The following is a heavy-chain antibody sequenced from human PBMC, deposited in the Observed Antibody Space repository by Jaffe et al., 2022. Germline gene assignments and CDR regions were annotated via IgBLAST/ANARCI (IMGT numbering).Heavy chain of an antibody. D-gene: IGHD3-22*01. J-gene: IGHJ3*02. CDR2: IIPILGIA. V-gene: IGHV1-69*02. CDR3: ARDYYDSSGYYSVRPPPNDAFDI. Sequence: QVQLVQSGAEVKKPGSSVKVSCKASGGTFSSYTISWVRQAPGQGLEWMGRIIPILGIANYAQKFQGRVTITADKSTSTAYMELSSLRSEDTAVYYCARDYYDSSGYYSVRPPPNDAFDIWGQGTMVTVSS. CDR1: GGTFSSYT.